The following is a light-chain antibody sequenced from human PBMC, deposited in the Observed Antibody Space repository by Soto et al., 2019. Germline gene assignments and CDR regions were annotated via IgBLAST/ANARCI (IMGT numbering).Light chain of an antibody. Sequence: EIVLTQSLDTLSLSPGESATLTCRASQSVSNFLAWYQHKPGQAPRLLIYDASIRATGVPARFSGSGSGTDFSLTISSLEPEDFAIYYCQQRSIWPPWTFGQGTKVDIK. V-gene: IGKV3-11*01. CDR1: QSVSNF. CDR2: DAS. J-gene: IGKJ1*01. CDR3: QQRSIWPPWT.